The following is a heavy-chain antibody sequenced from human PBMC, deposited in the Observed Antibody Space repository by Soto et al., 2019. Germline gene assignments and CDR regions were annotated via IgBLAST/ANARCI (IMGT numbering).Heavy chain of an antibody. V-gene: IGHV3-30*03. Sequence: QVQLVESGGGVVQPGGSLRLSCAASGFTFSTSGMHWVRQAPGKGLEWMAIISYGGVNKYYADSVKGRFTISRDISESTLYLQMNSLGPEDTAVYYCAREEFEDSRGHFDYWGQGTLVSVSS. D-gene: IGHD3-22*01. CDR2: ISYGGVNK. J-gene: IGHJ4*02. CDR3: AREEFEDSRGHFDY. CDR1: GFTFSTSG.